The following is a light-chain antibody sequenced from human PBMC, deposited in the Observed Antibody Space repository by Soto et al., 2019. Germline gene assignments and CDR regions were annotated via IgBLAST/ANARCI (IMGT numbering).Light chain of an antibody. CDR2: GAS. J-gene: IGKJ1*01. V-gene: IGKV3-20*01. Sequence: IVLTQSPGTLSLYPGERATLSCRAVQRVSSSYSAWYQQKTGQAPRLLIYGASSRATGIPDRFSGSGSGTDFTLTISSLEPEDFACYSCHQYGSSPRTFGQGTQVEI. CDR1: QRVSSSY. CDR3: HQYGSSPRT.